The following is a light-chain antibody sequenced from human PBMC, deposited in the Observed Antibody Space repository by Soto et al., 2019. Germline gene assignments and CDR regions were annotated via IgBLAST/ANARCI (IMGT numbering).Light chain of an antibody. CDR2: LGS. CDR3: MQRIEFPYT. V-gene: IGKV2-28*01. Sequence: DIVMTQSPLSLPVTPGESASISCRSSQSLLHRNGYNYLDWYLQKPGQSPQVLIYLGSNRASGVPDRFSGSGSGTDFTLKISRVEAEDVGVYYCMQRIEFPYTFGQGTKLEIK. CDR1: QSLLHRNGYNY. J-gene: IGKJ2*01.